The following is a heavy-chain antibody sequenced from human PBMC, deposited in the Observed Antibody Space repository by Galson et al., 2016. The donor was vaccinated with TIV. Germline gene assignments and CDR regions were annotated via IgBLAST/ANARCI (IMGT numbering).Heavy chain of an antibody. V-gene: IGHV1-2*02. Sequence: SVKVSCKASGYTFTGYFMHWVRQAPGQGLEWMGWINPNSGGTNYAQKFQGRVTMTRDTSMSTAYMELSSLRSEDTAMYFCARAPTPVVATIYWYFDLWGRGTLVTVSS. CDR3: ARAPTPVVATIYWYFDL. CDR2: INPNSGGT. J-gene: IGHJ2*01. D-gene: IGHD5-12*01. CDR1: GYTFTGYF.